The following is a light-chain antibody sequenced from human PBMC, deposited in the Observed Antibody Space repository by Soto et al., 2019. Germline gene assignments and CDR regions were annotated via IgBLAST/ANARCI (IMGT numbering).Light chain of an antibody. V-gene: IGKV3-11*01. Sequence: EIVLTQSPATLSLSPGERATLSCRASQSVSSYLAWYQHKPGQAPRLLIYDASNRATGIPARFSGSGSGTAFTLTSSSQEPEDFAVYYCQKRNKWPPTFGQGTRLEIK. CDR1: QSVSSY. J-gene: IGKJ5*01. CDR3: QKRNKWPPT. CDR2: DAS.